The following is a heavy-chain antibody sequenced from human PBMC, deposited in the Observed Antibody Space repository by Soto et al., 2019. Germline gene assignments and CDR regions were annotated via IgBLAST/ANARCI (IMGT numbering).Heavy chain of an antibody. CDR1: GGSISSGGYY. CDR3: ARVYCSGGSCYEFDY. V-gene: IGHV4-31*03. CDR2: IYYSGST. Sequence: QVQLQESGPGLVKPSQTLSLTCTVSGGSISSGGYYWSWIRQHPAKGLEWIGYIYYSGSTYYNPSLKSRVTISVDTSKNQFSLKLSSVTAADTAVYYCARVYCSGGSCYEFDYWGQGTLVTVSS. J-gene: IGHJ4*02. D-gene: IGHD2-15*01.